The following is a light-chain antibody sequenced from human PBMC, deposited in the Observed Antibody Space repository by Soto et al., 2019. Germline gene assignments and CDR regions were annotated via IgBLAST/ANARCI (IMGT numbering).Light chain of an antibody. CDR3: ASWDDTLDGVV. CDR1: TSNIGSKT. V-gene: IGLV1-44*01. J-gene: IGLJ2*01. CDR2: SNV. Sequence: QAVVTQPPSASGTPGQRVTISCSGSTSNIGSKTVHWYQQLPGTAPKLLIYSNVQRPSGVPDRFSGSKSGTSASLAISELQSEDEADYYCASWDDTLDGVVFGGGTKLTVL.